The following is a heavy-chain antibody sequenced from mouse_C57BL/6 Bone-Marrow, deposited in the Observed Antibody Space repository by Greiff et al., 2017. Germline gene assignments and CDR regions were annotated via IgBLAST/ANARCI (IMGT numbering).Heavy chain of an antibody. CDR3: ARADYYGSSYYAMDY. Sequence: EVQRVESGGGLVQSGRSLRLSCATSGFTFSDFYMEWVRQAPGKGLEWIAASRNKANDYTTEYSASVKGRFIVSRDTSQSILYLQMNALRAEDTAMYYCARADYYGSSYYAMDYWGQGTSVTVSS. CDR1: GFTFSDFY. D-gene: IGHD1-1*01. V-gene: IGHV7-1*01. J-gene: IGHJ4*01. CDR2: SRNKANDYTT.